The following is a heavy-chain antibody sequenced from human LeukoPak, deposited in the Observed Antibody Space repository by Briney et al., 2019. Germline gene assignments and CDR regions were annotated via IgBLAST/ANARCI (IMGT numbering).Heavy chain of an antibody. CDR2: IIPIFGTA. D-gene: IGHD6-13*01. J-gene: IGHJ5*02. CDR1: GGTFSSYA. V-gene: IGHV1-69*05. CDR3: ARMGAAGHWFDP. Sequence: SVKVSCKASGGTFSSYAISWVRQAPGQGLEWMGGIIPIFGTANYAQKFQGRVTITTDESTSTAYMELSSLRSEDTAVYYCARMGAAGHWFDPWGQGTLVTVSS.